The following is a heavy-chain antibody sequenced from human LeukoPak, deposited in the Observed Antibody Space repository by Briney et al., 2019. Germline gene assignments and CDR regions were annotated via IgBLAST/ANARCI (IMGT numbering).Heavy chain of an antibody. D-gene: IGHD6-13*01. J-gene: IGHJ4*02. Sequence: AGSLRLSCAASGFTFSSNYMSWDPQAPGKGLEWVFVTYSGGSTYYADSVKGRFTISRDNSKNTLYLQMSSLRIEDTSVYYCARRPGIAASATYYYWGQGTLVTVSS. V-gene: IGHV3-53*01. CDR1: GFTFSSNY. CDR3: ARRPGIAASATYYY. CDR2: TYSGGST.